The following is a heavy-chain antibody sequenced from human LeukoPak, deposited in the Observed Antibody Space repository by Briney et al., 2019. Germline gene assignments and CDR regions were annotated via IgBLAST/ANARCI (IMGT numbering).Heavy chain of an antibody. D-gene: IGHD1-14*01. CDR3: ARVAASGDTLDY. V-gene: IGHV4-59*01. Sequence: SETLSLTCTVSGGSISSYYWSWTRQPPGKGLERIGYIYYSGSTNYNPSLKSRVTISVDTSKNQFSLKLSSVTAADTAVYYCARVAASGDTLDYWGQGTLVTVSS. CDR2: IYYSGST. CDR1: GGSISSYY. J-gene: IGHJ4*02.